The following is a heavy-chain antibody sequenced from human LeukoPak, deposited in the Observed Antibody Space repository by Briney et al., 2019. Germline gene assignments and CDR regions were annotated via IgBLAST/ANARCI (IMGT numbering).Heavy chain of an antibody. CDR2: ISTYNGNT. CDR1: GYTFSSYS. Sequence: GASVKVSCKASGYTFSSYSITWVRQAPGQGLEWMGWISTYNGNTYYAQKLQGRVTMTTDTSTSTAYMDLRSLRSDDTAVYYCARDRHRRHYYDSSLHPPLDYWGQGTLVTVSS. D-gene: IGHD3-22*01. V-gene: IGHV1-18*01. J-gene: IGHJ4*02. CDR3: ARDRHRRHYYDSSLHPPLDY.